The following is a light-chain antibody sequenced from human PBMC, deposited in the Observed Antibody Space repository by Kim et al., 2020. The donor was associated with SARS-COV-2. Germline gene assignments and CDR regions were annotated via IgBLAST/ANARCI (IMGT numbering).Light chain of an antibody. CDR1: QSIISY. CDR2: DAS. Sequence: SLSAGERATPSCGASQSIISYFAWYQQKPGQAPRLLIYDASNRAAGIPARFSGSGSGTDFTLTISSLEPEDFAVYYCQQRSNWLTFGGGTKVDIK. V-gene: IGKV3-11*01. CDR3: QQRSNWLT. J-gene: IGKJ4*01.